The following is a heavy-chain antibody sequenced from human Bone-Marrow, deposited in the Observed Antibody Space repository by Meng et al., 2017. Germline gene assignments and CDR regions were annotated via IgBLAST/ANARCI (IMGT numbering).Heavy chain of an antibody. V-gene: IGHV1-18*01. D-gene: IGHD4-17*01. CDR3: ARDDDYGDYFPVWY. J-gene: IGHJ4*02. Sequence: HVQLVQSGAEVKKPGASVKVSFKASGYTFTSYGIICVRQAPGQGLEWMGWISAYTGDTKYAQNFQGRVTMTTDTSTDTAYMELRSLRSDDTAMYFCARDDDYGDYFPVWYWGQGTLVTVSS. CDR2: ISAYTGDT. CDR1: GYTFTSYG.